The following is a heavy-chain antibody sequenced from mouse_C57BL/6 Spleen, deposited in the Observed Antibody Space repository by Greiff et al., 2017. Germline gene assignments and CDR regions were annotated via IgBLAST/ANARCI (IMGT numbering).Heavy chain of an antibody. D-gene: IGHD2-2*01. Sequence: EVQLQQSGPELVKPGASVKISCKASGYSFTGYYMNWVKQSPEKSLEWIGEINPSTGGTTYNQKFKAKATLTVDKSSSTAYMQLKSLTSEDSAVYYCARDYGFLDYWGQGTTLTVSS. CDR1: GYSFTGYY. CDR3: ARDYGFLDY. J-gene: IGHJ2*01. CDR2: INPSTGGT. V-gene: IGHV1-42*01.